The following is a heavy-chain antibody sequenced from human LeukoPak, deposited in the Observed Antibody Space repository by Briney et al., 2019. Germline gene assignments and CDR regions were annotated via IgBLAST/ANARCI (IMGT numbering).Heavy chain of an antibody. CDR3: ARRGVWWELLFDY. D-gene: IGHD1-26*01. J-gene: IGHJ4*02. Sequence: ASVKVSCKASGYTFTNYAMNWVRQAPGQGPEWMGWINTNTGNPTYAQGFTGRFVFSLDTSVSTAYLQISSLKAEDTAVYYCARRGVWWELLFDYWGQGTLVTVSS. V-gene: IGHV7-4-1*02. CDR1: GYTFTNYA. CDR2: INTNTGNP.